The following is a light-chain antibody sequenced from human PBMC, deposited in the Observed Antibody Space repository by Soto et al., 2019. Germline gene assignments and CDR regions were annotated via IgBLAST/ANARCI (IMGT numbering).Light chain of an antibody. CDR1: SSNIGGNS. CDR2: DDN. CDR3: GSWDSSLSAYV. V-gene: IGLV1-51*01. Sequence: SVLTQPPSVSAAPGQKVTICCSGSSSNIGGNSVSWYQQLPGTAPKLLIYDDNKRPSGIPDRSSGSKSGTSATLGITGFQTGDEADYYCGSWDSSLSAYVFGTGTKVTVL. J-gene: IGLJ1*01.